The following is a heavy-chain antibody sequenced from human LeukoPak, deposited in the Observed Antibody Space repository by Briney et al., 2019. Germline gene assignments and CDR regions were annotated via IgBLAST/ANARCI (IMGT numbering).Heavy chain of an antibody. V-gene: IGHV3-30*02. CDR1: GFTFSSYG. CDR2: IRYDGSNK. Sequence: GGSLRLSCAASGFTFSSYGMHWVRQAPGKGLEWVAFIRYDGSNKYYADSVKGRFTISRDNSKNTLYLQMNSLRAEDTAVYYCAKAIVVVPAATQPFDYWGQGTLVTVSS. CDR3: AKAIVVVPAATQPFDY. J-gene: IGHJ4*02. D-gene: IGHD2-2*01.